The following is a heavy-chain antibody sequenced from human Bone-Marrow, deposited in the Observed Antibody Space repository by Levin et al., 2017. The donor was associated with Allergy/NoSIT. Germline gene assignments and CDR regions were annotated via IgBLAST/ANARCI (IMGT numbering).Heavy chain of an antibody. V-gene: IGHV3-48*01. Sequence: PGGSLRLSCAASGFTFNTYSMNWVRQAPGKGLEWISYISSSGDTIYYADSVKGRFTISRDNGKNSLYLQMNSLRAEDTAVYYCQSRSRWTDDHWGQGTLVTVSS. CDR2: ISSSGDTI. J-gene: IGHJ4*02. CDR3: QSRSRWTDDH. D-gene: IGHD2-15*01. CDR1: GFTFNTYS.